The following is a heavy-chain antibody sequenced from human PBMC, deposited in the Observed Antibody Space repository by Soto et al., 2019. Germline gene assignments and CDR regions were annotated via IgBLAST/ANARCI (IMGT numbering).Heavy chain of an antibody. Sequence: QVQLQESGPGLVQPSQNLSLTCTVSGDSVNSSGYYWSWIRQLPGKGLAWIGYIYYSGSTFYTPSLKFRVTISLDTSKNQFSLKLSSVTAADTAVYYCARTLRGYGSGSLYSFNWFEPWGQGIVVTVSS. CDR3: ARTLRGYGSGSLYSFNWFEP. V-gene: IGHV4-31*03. D-gene: IGHD3-10*01. CDR1: GDSVNSSGYY. J-gene: IGHJ5*02. CDR2: IYYSGST.